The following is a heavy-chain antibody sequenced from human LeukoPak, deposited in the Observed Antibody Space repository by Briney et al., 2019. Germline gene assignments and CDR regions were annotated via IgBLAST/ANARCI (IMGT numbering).Heavy chain of an antibody. CDR1: GGSISSSTSY. CDR3: ARHVYPISSFDY. J-gene: IGHJ4*02. CDR2: IYYSGST. V-gene: IGHV4-39*01. D-gene: IGHD2/OR15-2a*01. Sequence: PSETLSLTCAVSGGSISSSTSYWGWIRQPPGKGLEWIGRIYYSGSTFYNPSLKSRVTISVDTSNNQFSLRLSSVTAADTAVYYCARHVYPISSFDYWGQGTLVTVSS.